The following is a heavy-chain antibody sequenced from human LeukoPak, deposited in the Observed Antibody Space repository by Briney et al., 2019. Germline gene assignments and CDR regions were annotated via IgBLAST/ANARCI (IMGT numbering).Heavy chain of an antibody. J-gene: IGHJ4*02. CDR2: INSDGSST. V-gene: IGHV3-74*01. CDR1: GFTFSSYW. D-gene: IGHD3-22*01. Sequence: GGSLRLSCAASGFTFSSYWMHWVRHAPGKGLVWVSRINSDGSSTYYADSVKGRFTISRDNSKDTLYLQMSSVRVDDTAVYYCARDRGRYYDSRGFYWGYYFDSWGQGILVTVST. CDR3: ARDRGRYYDSRGFYWGYYFDS.